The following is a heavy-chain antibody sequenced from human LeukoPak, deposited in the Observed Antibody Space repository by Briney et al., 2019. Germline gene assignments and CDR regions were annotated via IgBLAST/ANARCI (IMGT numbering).Heavy chain of an antibody. CDR2: INSDGSST. CDR1: GFTFSRYW. J-gene: IGHJ4*02. D-gene: IGHD3-10*01. V-gene: IGHV3-74*01. CDR3: ARPPTTDGLGSYYKDKYYFDY. Sequence: GGSLRLSCAASGFTFSRYWMHWVRQAPGKGLGWVSRINSDGSSTTYADSVKGRFTISRDNAKNTLYVQMNRLRAEDTAVYYCARPPTTDGLGSYYKDKYYFDYWGQGTLVTVSS.